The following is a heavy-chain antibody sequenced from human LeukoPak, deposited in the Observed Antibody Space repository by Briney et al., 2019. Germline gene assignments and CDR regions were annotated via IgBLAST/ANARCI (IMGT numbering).Heavy chain of an antibody. CDR1: GFTFSSYS. CDR3: ARDTMADDAFDV. J-gene: IGHJ3*01. D-gene: IGHD5-24*01. V-gene: IGHV3-23*01. CDR2: ISGSGGST. Sequence: GGSLRLSCAASGFTFSSYSMNWVRQAPGKGLEWVSAISGSGGSTYYADSVQGRFTISRDNSKKTLYLQMNSLRAEDTAVYYCARDTMADDAFDVWGQGTMVTVSS.